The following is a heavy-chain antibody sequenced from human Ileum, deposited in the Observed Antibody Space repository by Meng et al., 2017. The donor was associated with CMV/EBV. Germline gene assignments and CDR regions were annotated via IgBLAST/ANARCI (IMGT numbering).Heavy chain of an antibody. J-gene: IGHJ5*02. Sequence: SDTLSLPCTVSGGSIISYYWSWFRQPPGKGLEWIGYIYYSGSTNYNPSLKSRVTISVDTSKNQFSLKLSSVTAADTAVYYCARVGRFGELLGPWGQGTLVTVSS. V-gene: IGHV4-59*01. CDR2: IYYSGST. CDR1: GGSIISYY. CDR3: ARVGRFGELLGP. D-gene: IGHD3-10*01.